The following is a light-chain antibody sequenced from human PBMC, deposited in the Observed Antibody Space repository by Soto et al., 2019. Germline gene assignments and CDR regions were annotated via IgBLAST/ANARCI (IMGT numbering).Light chain of an antibody. J-gene: IGKJ1*01. CDR3: QQYGISPCT. CDR1: QTVTSSY. V-gene: IGKV3-20*01. CDR2: GAV. Sequence: EIVLTQSPGTVSLSPGESVTLFCRASQTVTSSYLAWYQQQPGQAPRLLIYGAVRRPTGPPDRFRGSGSGSDFTLTISRLEPEDFAVYYCQQYGISPCTFGLGTKVEIK.